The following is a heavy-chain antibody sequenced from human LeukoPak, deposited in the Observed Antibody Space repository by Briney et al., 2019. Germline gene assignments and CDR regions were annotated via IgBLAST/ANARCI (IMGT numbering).Heavy chain of an antibody. CDR1: ARSISSYY. CDR2: TYYVGRT. J-gene: IGHJ6*02. D-gene: IGHD6-13*01. V-gene: IGHV4-59*01. CDR3: ERAKAAAGTRSYYYYGMDV. Sequence: PSQTLSLTCTVSARSISSYYWSWVRQPPREGRGWIGSTYYVGRTNYNPFLKRRVTISVDTCKDQFSLKLSSVTAADTAVDYCERAKAAAGTRSYYYYGMDVWGQGTTVTVSS.